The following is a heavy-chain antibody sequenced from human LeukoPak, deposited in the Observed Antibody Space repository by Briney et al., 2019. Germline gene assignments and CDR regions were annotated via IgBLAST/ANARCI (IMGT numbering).Heavy chain of an antibody. V-gene: IGHV4-59*01. CDR2: LYYSGST. J-gene: IGHJ5*02. D-gene: IGHD5/OR15-5a*01. CDR3: AKSPRKVYNWFDL. Sequence: SETLSLPCNVSGGDISNNYWSWIRQPPGKQPERIGNLYYSGSTNYNPSLESRVTISVDTSKNQVSLKLSSVTAADTAVYYCAKSPRKVYNWFDLWGQGTRVTHSS. CDR1: GGDISNNY.